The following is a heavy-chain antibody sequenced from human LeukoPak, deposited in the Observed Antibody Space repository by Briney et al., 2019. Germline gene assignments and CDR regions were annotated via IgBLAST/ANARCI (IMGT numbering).Heavy chain of an antibody. V-gene: IGHV4-61*02. Sequence: SQTLSLTCTVSGGSISSGSYYWSRIRQPAGKGLEWIGRIYTSGSTNYNPSLKSRVTISVDTSKNQFSLKLSSVTAADTAVYYCASSGPVYFYYYMDVWGKGTTVTVSS. CDR1: GGSISSGSYY. J-gene: IGHJ6*03. D-gene: IGHD3-9*01. CDR2: IYTSGST. CDR3: ASSGPVYFYYYMDV.